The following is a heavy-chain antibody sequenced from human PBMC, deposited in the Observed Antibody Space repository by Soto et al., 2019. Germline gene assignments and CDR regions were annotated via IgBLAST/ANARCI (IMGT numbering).Heavy chain of an antibody. CDR3: TEDILPGGADV. CDR2: IHWNNGAA. CDR1: AFSSHHHA. V-gene: IGHV3-9*02. J-gene: IGHJ6*02. Sequence: GGSLRLSCVASAFSSHHHAIHWVRQGPGKGLEWVSGIHWNNGAAGYADSVKGRFTIFKDNVKNSVYLQMNSLRTDDTAFYYCTEDILPGGADVWGQGTTVTVSS. D-gene: IGHD3-16*01.